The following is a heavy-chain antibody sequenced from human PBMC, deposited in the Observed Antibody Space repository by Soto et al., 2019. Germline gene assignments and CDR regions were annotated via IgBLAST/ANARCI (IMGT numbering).Heavy chain of an antibody. CDR2: IYPGASDT. D-gene: IGHD5-12*01. CDR3: ARSGFYWYFDL. Sequence: PGASLKISCQGFGYDFSNSWIGWVRQMPGQGLEWMGIIYPGASDTRYSPSFQGQVIISADKSISTVFLQWNSLKPSDTAMYFCARSGFYWYFDLWGRGTLVTVSS. J-gene: IGHJ2*01. V-gene: IGHV5-51*01. CDR1: GYDFSNSW.